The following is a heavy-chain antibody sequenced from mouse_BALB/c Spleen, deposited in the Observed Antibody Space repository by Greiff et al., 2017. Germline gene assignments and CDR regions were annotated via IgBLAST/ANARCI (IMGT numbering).Heavy chain of an antibody. Sequence: QVQLQQSGPGLVAPSQSLSITCTASGFSLTGYGVNWVRQPPGKGLEWLGRIWGDGSSDYNPALKSRLSISNDNSKSQVFLKMNSLQTDDTARYYCARDTYYRFFDYWGQGTTLTVSS. V-gene: IGHV2-6-7*01. J-gene: IGHJ2*01. CDR2: IWGDGSS. CDR3: ARDTYYRFFDY. CDR1: GFSLTGYG. D-gene: IGHD2-14*01.